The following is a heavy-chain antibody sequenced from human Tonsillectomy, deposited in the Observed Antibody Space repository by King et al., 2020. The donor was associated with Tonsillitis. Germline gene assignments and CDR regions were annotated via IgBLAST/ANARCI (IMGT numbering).Heavy chain of an antibody. CDR1: GASMTGYY. D-gene: IGHD4-17*01. CDR2: IYYSGDA. J-gene: IGHJ4*02. Sequence: VQLQESRPVLVKPSETLSLTCTVSGASMTGYYWSWIRQPPGKGLEWIGHIYYSGDANYSPSLRSRVAILLDKSREQFSLRLTSVTAADMGVYYCARGFVGDSHPDYWGRGTLVTVSS. CDR3: ARGFVGDSHPDY. V-gene: IGHV4-59*01.